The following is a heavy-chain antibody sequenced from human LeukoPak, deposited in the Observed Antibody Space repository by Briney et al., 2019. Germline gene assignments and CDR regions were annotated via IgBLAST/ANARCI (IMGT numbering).Heavy chain of an antibody. CDR1: GGSISSYY. V-gene: IGHV4-59*01. D-gene: IGHD2-2*03. CDR3: AREGPMAENGSDY. CDR2: IYNSRDT. J-gene: IGHJ4*02. Sequence: SETLSLTCTVPGGSISSYYWSWIRQPPGKGREWVGCIYNSRDTNYNASLKSRFTFSIDKSKNQVSLKLSSVTAADTAVYYCAREGPMAENGSDYWGQGTLVTVSS.